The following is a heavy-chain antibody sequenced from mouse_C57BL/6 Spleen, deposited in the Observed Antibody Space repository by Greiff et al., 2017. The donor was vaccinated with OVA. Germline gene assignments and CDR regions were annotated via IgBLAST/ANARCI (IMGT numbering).Heavy chain of an antibody. J-gene: IGHJ1*03. CDR3: ARSYYGSGRGYFDV. CDR1: GYTFTDYY. Sequence: QVQLQQSGAELVRPGASVKLSCKASGYTFTDYYINWVKQRPGQGLEWIARIYPGSGNTYYNEKFKGKATLTAEKSSSTAYMQLSSLTSEDSAVYFCARSYYGSGRGYFDVWGTGTSVTVSS. CDR2: IYPGSGNT. D-gene: IGHD1-1*01. V-gene: IGHV1-76*01.